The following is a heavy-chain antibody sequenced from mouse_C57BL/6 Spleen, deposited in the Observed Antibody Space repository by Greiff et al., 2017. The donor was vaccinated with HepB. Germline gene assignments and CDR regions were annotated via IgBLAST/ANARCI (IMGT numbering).Heavy chain of an antibody. Sequence: EVQLQQSGAELVKPGASVKLSCTASGFNIKDYYMHWVKQRTEQGLEWIGRIDPEDGENKYAPKFQGKATITADTSSNTAYLQLSSLTSEDTAVYYCARSPFITDYFDYWGQGTTLTVSS. CDR1: GFNIKDYY. CDR3: ARSPFITDYFDY. V-gene: IGHV14-2*01. CDR2: IDPEDGEN. D-gene: IGHD1-1*01. J-gene: IGHJ2*01.